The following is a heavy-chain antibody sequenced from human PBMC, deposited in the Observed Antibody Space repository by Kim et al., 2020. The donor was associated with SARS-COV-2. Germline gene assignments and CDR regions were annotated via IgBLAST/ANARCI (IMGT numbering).Heavy chain of an antibody. CDR3: ARASVLRYFDWLLNHDAFDI. D-gene: IGHD3-9*01. J-gene: IGHJ3*02. V-gene: IGHV4-39*07. CDR2: IYYSGST. CDR1: GGSISSTSYY. Sequence: SETLSLTCTVSGGSISSTSYYWGWIRQPPGKGLEWIGSIYYSGSTYYNPPLKSRVTISVDTSKNQFSLKLSSVTAADTAVYYCARASVLRYFDWLLNHDAFDIWGQGTMVTVSS.